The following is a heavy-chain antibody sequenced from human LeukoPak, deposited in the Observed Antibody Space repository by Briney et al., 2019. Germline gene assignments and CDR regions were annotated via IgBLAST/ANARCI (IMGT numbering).Heavy chain of an antibody. Sequence: GASVKVSCKASGYTFTGYYMHWVRQAPGQGLEWMGWINPNSGGTNYAQQFQGRVTMTRDTSISTAYMELSRLRSDDTAVYYCARVGDCSSTSCYTNPFDYWGQGTLVTVSS. CDR3: ARVGDCSSTSCYTNPFDY. J-gene: IGHJ4*02. CDR1: GYTFTGYY. CDR2: INPNSGGT. V-gene: IGHV1-2*02. D-gene: IGHD2-2*01.